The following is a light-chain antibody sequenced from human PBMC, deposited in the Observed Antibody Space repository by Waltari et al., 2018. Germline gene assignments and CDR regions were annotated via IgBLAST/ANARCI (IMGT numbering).Light chain of an antibody. Sequence: QSALTQPASVSGSPGQSITISCSGTDSDVGAYDFVSWYQQHPGKAPHLIIYEVSNRPSGISHRFSASKSANTASLTISGLQAEDEADYYCSSYTTSSAPGVFGTGTRVTVL. CDR1: DSDVGAYDF. J-gene: IGLJ1*01. CDR3: SSYTTSSAPGV. CDR2: EVS. V-gene: IGLV2-14*01.